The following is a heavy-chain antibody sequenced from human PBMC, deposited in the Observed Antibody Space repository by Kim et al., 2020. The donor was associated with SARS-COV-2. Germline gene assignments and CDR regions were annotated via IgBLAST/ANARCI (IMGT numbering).Heavy chain of an antibody. J-gene: IGHJ4*02. D-gene: IGHD3-22*01. CDR3: ARGQYYYDSSGYAD. Sequence: YTASVNGEFTISRDNPKNTLYLQMTSLRAEDTAVYYCARGQYYYDSSGYADWGQGTLVTVSS. V-gene: IGHV3-66*01.